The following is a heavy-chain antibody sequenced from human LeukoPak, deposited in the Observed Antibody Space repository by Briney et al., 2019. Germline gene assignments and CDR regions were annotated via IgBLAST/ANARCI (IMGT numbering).Heavy chain of an antibody. D-gene: IGHD4-17*01. Sequence: SETLSLTCTVSGASITAYYWSWIRQPPGKGLEWIGHIFHSGSPNYNPSLKSRVTILVDTSKNQFSLKLTSVTAADTAVYYCAGENGDRVFDYWGQGTLVTVSS. J-gene: IGHJ4*02. V-gene: IGHV4-59*01. CDR2: IFHSGSP. CDR1: GASITAYY. CDR3: AGENGDRVFDY.